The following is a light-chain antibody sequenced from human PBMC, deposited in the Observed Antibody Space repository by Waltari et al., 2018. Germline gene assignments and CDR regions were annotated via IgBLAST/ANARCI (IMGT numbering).Light chain of an antibody. Sequence: SYELTQPLSVSVALGQMATITSRGDTSGRKSAHWYQQKPGQAPVLVIYRDDNRPSGIPERFSGSNSGDTATLTISSAQAGDEADYYCQVWDSGSVVFGGGTKLTVL. V-gene: IGLV3-9*01. CDR2: RDD. CDR1: TSGRKS. J-gene: IGLJ2*01. CDR3: QVWDSGSVV.